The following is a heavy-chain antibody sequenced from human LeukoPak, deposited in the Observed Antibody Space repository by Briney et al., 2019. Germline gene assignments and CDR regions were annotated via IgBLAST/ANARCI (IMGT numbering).Heavy chain of an antibody. Sequence: PGRSLRLSCAASGFTFDDYAMHWVRQAPGKALEWVSGISWNSGSIGYADSVKGRFTISRDNAKNSLYLQMNSLIAEDTALYYCAREGGKYCSSTSCYWDYWGQGTLVTVSS. V-gene: IGHV3-9*01. CDR1: GFTFDDYA. CDR3: AREGGKYCSSTSCYWDY. D-gene: IGHD2-2*01. CDR2: ISWNSGSI. J-gene: IGHJ4*02.